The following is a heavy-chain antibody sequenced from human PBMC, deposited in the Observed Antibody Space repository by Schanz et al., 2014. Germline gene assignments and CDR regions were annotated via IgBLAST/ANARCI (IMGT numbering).Heavy chain of an antibody. CDR3: ARAGYCTSVSCSLFVSDY. CDR2: IWSDGTNE. CDR1: TFTFDHYA. V-gene: IGHV3-33*08. D-gene: IGHD2-2*03. Sequence: VQLLESGGGLVQPGGSLRLSCSASTFTFDHYAMTWVRQAPGKGLEWVAVIWSDGTNEYYADSVKGRFTISGDSSKYTVYLQMNSLRAEDTAVYYCARAGYCTSVSCSLFVSDYWGQGTLVTVSS. J-gene: IGHJ4*02.